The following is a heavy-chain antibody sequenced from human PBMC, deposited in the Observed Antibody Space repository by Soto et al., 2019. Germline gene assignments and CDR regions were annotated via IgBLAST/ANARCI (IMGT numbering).Heavy chain of an antibody. J-gene: IGHJ4*01. CDR1: RYRFTNYW. D-gene: IGHD4-17*01. CDR3: ARWAEGVTTPHFDY. Sequence: EVQLVQSGAEVKKPGESLKISCKGSRYRFTNYWIGWVRQMPGKGLEWMGIIYPDDSDIRYSPSFQGQVTISADKSISTAYLQWSSLKASDTAMYYCARWAEGVTTPHFDYWGQGTLVTVSS. V-gene: IGHV5-51*03. CDR2: IYPDDSDI.